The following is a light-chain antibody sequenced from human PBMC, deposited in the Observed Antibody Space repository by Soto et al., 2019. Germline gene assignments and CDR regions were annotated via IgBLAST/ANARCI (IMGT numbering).Light chain of an antibody. V-gene: IGLV1-44*01. CDR2: SDN. J-gene: IGLJ1*01. CDR1: SSHIGSNT. Sequence: QSLVTQPPSASGTRGQRFAISCSGSSSHIGSNTVNWYQHLPGTAPKLLIYSDNLRPSGVPDRFSGSKSGASASLAISGLQSEDEADYYCAAWHDSLNGYVFGSGTKVTVL. CDR3: AAWHDSLNGYV.